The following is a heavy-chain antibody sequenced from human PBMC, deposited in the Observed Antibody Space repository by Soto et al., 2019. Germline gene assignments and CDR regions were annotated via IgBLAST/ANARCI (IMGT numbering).Heavy chain of an antibody. J-gene: IGHJ4*02. CDR2: INPSGGTA. V-gene: IGHV1-46*01. CDR1: GYTFSNHY. D-gene: IGHD3-22*01. CDR3: AREGSYYFDSRNDY. Sequence: QVQLVQSGAEVKRPGASVKISCEASGYTFSNHYIHWVRQAPGQGLEWIGIINPSGGTASNAQKFQGRVTMTRDTAASTAYLVLSSLTSGDTAVYYCAREGSYYFDSRNDYWGQGTLVTVSS.